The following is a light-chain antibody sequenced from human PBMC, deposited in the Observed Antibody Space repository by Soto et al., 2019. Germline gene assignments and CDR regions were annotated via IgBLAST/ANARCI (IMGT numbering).Light chain of an antibody. J-gene: IGKJ1*01. CDR3: QQYKTYGT. CDR1: QSIIKW. Sequence: DTQMTQSPSTLSASVGDRVTVTCRASQSIIKWLAWYQQKPGKAPKLLIYDASSLESGVPSRFSGSGSGTEFTLTIAGLQPDDFATYYCQQYKTYGTFGQGTKVEIK. V-gene: IGKV1-5*01. CDR2: DAS.